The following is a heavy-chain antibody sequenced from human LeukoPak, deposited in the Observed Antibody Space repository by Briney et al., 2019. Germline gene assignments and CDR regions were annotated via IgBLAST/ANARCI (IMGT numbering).Heavy chain of an antibody. V-gene: IGHV1-18*01. D-gene: IGHD1-26*01. CDR1: GYTFTSYG. Sequence: ASVKVSCKASGYTFTSYGISWVRQAPGQGLEWMGWISAYNGNTNYAQKLQGRVTMTTDTSTSTAYMEPRSLRSDDTAVYYCARDGGFDYGSYPFDYWGQGTLVTVSS. J-gene: IGHJ4*02. CDR2: ISAYNGNT. CDR3: ARDGGFDYGSYPFDY.